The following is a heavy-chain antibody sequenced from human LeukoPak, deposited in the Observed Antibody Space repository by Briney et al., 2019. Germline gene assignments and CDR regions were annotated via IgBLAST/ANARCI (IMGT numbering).Heavy chain of an antibody. CDR2: VYTSGST. CDR1: GESMVGYY. D-gene: IGHD5-24*01. V-gene: IGHV4-4*07. J-gene: IGHJ1*01. Sequence: SETLSLTRAVSGESMVGYYWNWIRQPAGEELEWIGRVYTSGSTNYNPSLKSRVTISLDTSKNQFSLNLTSVTAADTAVYYCARDHGSWSNTGYFQHWGQGTLVTVSS. CDR3: ARDHGSWSNTGYFQH.